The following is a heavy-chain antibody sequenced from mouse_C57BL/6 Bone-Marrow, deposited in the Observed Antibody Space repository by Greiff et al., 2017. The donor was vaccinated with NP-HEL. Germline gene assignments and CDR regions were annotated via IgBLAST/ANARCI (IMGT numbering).Heavy chain of an antibody. CDR2: ISSGSSTI. D-gene: IGHD1-1*01. V-gene: IGHV5-17*01. J-gene: IGHJ2*01. Sequence: EVKLVESGGGLVKPGGSLKLSCAASGFTFSDYGMHWVRQAPEKGLEWVAYISSGSSTIYYADTVKGRFTISRDNAKNTLFLQMTSLRSEDTAMYYCARPRGYGSIYYFDYWGQGTTLTVSS. CDR1: GFTFSDYG. CDR3: ARPRGYGSIYYFDY.